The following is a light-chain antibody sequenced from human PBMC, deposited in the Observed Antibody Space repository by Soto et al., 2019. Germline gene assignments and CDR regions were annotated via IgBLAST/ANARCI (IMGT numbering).Light chain of an antibody. CDR3: TSYVGNDIWV. CDR1: SSDVGAYNY. Sequence: QSALTQPPSASGSPGQSVTISCTGTSSDVGAYNYVSWYQQYPGKAPKLMIYEVTKRPSGVPDRFSGSKSGNTASLTVSGXQAEXEXXXYCTSYVGNDIWVFGGGTKLTVL. CDR2: EVT. V-gene: IGLV2-8*01. J-gene: IGLJ3*02.